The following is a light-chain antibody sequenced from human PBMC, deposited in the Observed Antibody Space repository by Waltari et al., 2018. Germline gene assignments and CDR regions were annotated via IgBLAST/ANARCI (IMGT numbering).Light chain of an antibody. CDR3: QHRAHWPPDAT. J-gene: IGKJ3*01. Sequence: EIVLTQSPVTLSLSPGERATLSCSASQSVGSYLAWYQQKPGQAPRLLIYAASNRATGIPARFSGSGSGTDFTLTISSLEPEDSAVYYCQHRAHWPPDATFGPGTKVDIK. CDR2: AAS. CDR1: QSVGSY. V-gene: IGKV3-11*01.